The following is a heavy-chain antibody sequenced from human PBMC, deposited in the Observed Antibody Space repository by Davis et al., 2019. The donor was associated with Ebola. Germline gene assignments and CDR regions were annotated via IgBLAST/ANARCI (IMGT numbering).Heavy chain of an antibody. CDR1: GYIFTNYG. J-gene: IGHJ4*02. CDR2: ITPIFGTA. D-gene: IGHD5-12*01. CDR3: ARVASGYDWLSDY. V-gene: IGHV1-69*13. Sequence: SVKVSCKASGYIFTNYGVSWVRQAPGQGLEWMGHITPIFGTADYAQKFQGRVTITADESTGTAYMELTSLTSEDTAVYYCARVASGYDWLSDYWGQGTLVTVSS.